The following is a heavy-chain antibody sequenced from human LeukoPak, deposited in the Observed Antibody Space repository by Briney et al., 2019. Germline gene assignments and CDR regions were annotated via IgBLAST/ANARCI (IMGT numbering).Heavy chain of an antibody. CDR3: AVETHPMPGYYDSSGFVDC. V-gene: IGHV3-21*01. CDR2: ISSSSSYI. D-gene: IGHD3-22*01. J-gene: IGHJ4*02. CDR1: GFTFSSYS. Sequence: GGSLRLSCAASGFTFSSYSMNWVRQAPGKGLEWVSSISSSSSYIYYADSVKGRFTISRDNAKNSLYLQMNSLRAGDTAVYYCAVETHPMPGYYDSSGFVDCWGQGTLVTVSS.